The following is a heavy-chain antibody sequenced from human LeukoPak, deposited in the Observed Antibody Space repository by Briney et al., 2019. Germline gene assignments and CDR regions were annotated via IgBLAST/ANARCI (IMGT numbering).Heavy chain of an antibody. Sequence: PGGSLRLSCAASGFTFSSYWMSWVRQAPGKGLGWVANIKQDGSEEYYVDSVKGRFTISRDNPKNSLYLQMNSLRAEDTAVYYCATRSSYSSGWYAGYFDLWGRGTLVTVSS. CDR1: GFTFSSYW. J-gene: IGHJ2*01. D-gene: IGHD6-19*01. CDR3: ATRSSYSSGWYAGYFDL. CDR2: IKQDGSEE. V-gene: IGHV3-7*01.